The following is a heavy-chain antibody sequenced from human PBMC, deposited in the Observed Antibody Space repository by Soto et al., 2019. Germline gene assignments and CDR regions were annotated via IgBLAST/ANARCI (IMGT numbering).Heavy chain of an antibody. CDR3: ASGEDRSSWAPNYHYYYGMDV. D-gene: IGHD6-13*01. Sequence: LRLSCAASGFTFSSYAIHWVRSAPAVGVGWVAVISYDGSNKYYADSVKGRFTISRHNSKNALYLQMNSLRAEDTAVYYCASGEDRSSWAPNYHYYYGMDVWGQGTTATVSS. CDR2: ISYDGSNK. V-gene: IGHV3-30-3*01. CDR1: GFTFSSYA. J-gene: IGHJ6*02.